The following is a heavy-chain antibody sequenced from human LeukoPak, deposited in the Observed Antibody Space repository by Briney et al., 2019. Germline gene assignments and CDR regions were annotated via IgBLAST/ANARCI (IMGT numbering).Heavy chain of an antibody. CDR2: IKQDGSEK. CDR1: GFTLISNW. CDR3: ARGCSSASCYGAYFDY. Sequence: PGGSLRLSFAASGFTLISNWMSWGRQAPGRGLEGVANIKQDGSEKYYEDSVKGRFTISRDNAKNSLYLQMDSLRAEDTAVYYCARGCSSASCYGAYFDYWGQGTLVTVSS. V-gene: IGHV3-7*05. J-gene: IGHJ4*02. D-gene: IGHD2-2*01.